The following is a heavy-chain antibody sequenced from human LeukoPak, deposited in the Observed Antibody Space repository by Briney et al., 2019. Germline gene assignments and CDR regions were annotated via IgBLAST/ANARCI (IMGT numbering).Heavy chain of an antibody. CDR3: ARLAGRADYFDY. J-gene: IGHJ4*02. Sequence: PGGSLRLSCAASGFTFSDYYMSWIRQAPGKGLEWVSYISSSSSYRNYADSVKGRFTISRDNAKNSLYLQMNSLRAEDTAVYYCARLAGRADYFDYWGQGTLVTVSS. D-gene: IGHD6-13*01. CDR1: GFTFSDYY. V-gene: IGHV3-11*03. CDR2: ISSSSSYR.